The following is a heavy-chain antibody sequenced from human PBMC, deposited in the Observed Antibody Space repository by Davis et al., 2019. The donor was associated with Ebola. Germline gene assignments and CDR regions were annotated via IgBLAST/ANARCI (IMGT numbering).Heavy chain of an antibody. J-gene: IGHJ4*02. Sequence: AASVKVSCKASGGTFSSYAISWVRQAPGQGLEWMGWINAGNGNTKYSQKFQGRVTITRDTSASTAYMELSSLRSEDTAVYYCARARYFDWLTSFDYWGQGTLVTVSS. CDR2: INAGNGNT. CDR1: GGTFSSYA. V-gene: IGHV1-3*01. D-gene: IGHD3-9*01. CDR3: ARARYFDWLTSFDY.